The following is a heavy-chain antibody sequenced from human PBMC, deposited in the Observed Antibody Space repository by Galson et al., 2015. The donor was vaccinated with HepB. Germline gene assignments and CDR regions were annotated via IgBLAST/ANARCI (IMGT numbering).Heavy chain of an antibody. CDR1: GYTFTSYG. CDR2: ISAYSGDT. J-gene: IGHJ4*02. Sequence: SGAEVKKPGASVKVSCKASGYTFTSYGISWVRQAPGQGLEWMGWISAYSGDTYYAQKFQGRVTMTTDTSTNTAYMELRSLRSDDTAVYYCARARYSSSPPDYWGQGTLVIVSS. V-gene: IGHV1-18*01. CDR3: ARARYSSSPPDY. D-gene: IGHD6-6*01.